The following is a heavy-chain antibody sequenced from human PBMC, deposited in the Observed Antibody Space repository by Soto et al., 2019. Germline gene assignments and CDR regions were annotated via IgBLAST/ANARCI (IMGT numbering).Heavy chain of an antibody. CDR3: ARGSSHPQRWRLDY. CDR2: INHSGST. CDR1: GGSFSGYY. V-gene: IGHV4-34*01. Sequence: PSETLSLTXAVYGGSFSGYYWSWIRQPPGKGLEWIGEINHSGSTNYNPSLKSRVTISVDTSKNQFSLKLSSVTAADTAVYYCARGSSHPQRWRLDYWGQGTMVTV. J-gene: IGHJ4*02. D-gene: IGHD2-2*01.